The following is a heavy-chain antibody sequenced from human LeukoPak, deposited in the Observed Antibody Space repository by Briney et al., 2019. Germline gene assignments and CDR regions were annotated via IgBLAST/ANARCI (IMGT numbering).Heavy chain of an antibody. CDR3: ARDLGWFDP. CDR2: FDPKDGDT. V-gene: IGHV1-24*01. D-gene: IGHD7-27*01. CDR1: GYTLTELS. Sequence: ASVKVSCKVSGYTLTELSVHWVRQAPGKGLEWMGNFDPKDGDTIYAQKFQGRVTMTTDTSTSTAYMELRSLRSDDTAVYYCARDLGWFDPWGQGTLVTVSS. J-gene: IGHJ5*02.